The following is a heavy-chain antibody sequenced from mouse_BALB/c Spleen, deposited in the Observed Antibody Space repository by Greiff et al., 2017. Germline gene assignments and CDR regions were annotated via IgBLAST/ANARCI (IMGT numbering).Heavy chain of an antibody. J-gene: IGHJ2*01. V-gene: IGHV5-6-3*01. CDR2: INSNGGST. CDR3: ARVYGSTDYFDY. D-gene: IGHD1-1*01. Sequence: VMLVESGGGLVQPGGSLKLSCAASGFTFSSYGMSWVRQTPDKRLELVATINSNGGSTYYPDSVKGRFTISRDNAKNTLYLQMSSLKSEDTAMYYCARVYGSTDYFDYWGQGTTLTVSS. CDR1: GFTFSSYG.